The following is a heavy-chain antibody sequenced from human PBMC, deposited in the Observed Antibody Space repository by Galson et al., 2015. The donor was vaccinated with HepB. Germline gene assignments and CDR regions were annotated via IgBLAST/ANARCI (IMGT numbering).Heavy chain of an antibody. Sequence: CAISGDSVSSNHAVWNWIRQSPSRGLEWLGRTYYRSKWYIDYAISVKSRITINSDTSRNQFSLHLSSVTPEGTAVYYCAYGSDVWGQGTTVIVSS. CDR2: TYYRSKWYI. CDR3: AYGSDV. CDR1: GDSVSSNHAV. J-gene: IGHJ6*02. V-gene: IGHV6-1*01.